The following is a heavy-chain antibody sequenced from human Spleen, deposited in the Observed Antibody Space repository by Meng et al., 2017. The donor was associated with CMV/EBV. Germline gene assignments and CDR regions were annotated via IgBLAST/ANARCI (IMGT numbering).Heavy chain of an antibody. V-gene: IGHV2-5*02. CDR1: GFSRSTSGVG. CDR3: ASLYGATSYFDY. CDR2: IYWDDDK. J-gene: IGHJ4*02. Sequence: FSGFSRSTSGVGVGWIRQPPGKALDWLALIYWDDDKRYRPSLRSRLTITKDTSKNQVVLTMTNMDPVDTATYYCASLYGATSYFDYWGQGTLVTVSS. D-gene: IGHD4/OR15-4a*01.